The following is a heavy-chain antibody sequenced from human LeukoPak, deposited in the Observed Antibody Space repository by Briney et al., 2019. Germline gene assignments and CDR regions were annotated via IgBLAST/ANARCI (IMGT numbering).Heavy chain of an antibody. D-gene: IGHD1-26*01. V-gene: IGHV3-23*01. Sequence: GGSLRLSCAASGFTFSSYAMSWVRQAPGKGLEWVSAISGSGGSTYYADSVKGRFTISRDNSKNTLYLQMNSLRAEDTAVYYCAKMGSKWELLGIFDYWGQGALVTVSS. J-gene: IGHJ4*02. CDR1: GFTFSSYA. CDR2: ISGSGGST. CDR3: AKMGSKWELLGIFDY.